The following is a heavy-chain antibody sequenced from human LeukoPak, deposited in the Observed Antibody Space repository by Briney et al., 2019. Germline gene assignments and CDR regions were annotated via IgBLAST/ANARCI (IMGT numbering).Heavy chain of an antibody. CDR2: ISSSSSYI. D-gene: IGHD6-13*01. V-gene: IGHV3-21*01. J-gene: IGHJ3*02. CDR1: GFTFSSYS. CDR3: ARGWPNDAFDI. Sequence: AGGSLRLPCAASGFTFSSYSMNWVRQAPGKGLEWVSSISSSSSYIYYADSVKGRFTISRDNAKNSLYLQMNSLRAEDTAVYYCARGWPNDAFDIWGQGTTVTVSS.